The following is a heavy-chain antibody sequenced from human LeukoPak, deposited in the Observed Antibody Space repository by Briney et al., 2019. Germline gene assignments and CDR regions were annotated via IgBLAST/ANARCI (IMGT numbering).Heavy chain of an antibody. D-gene: IGHD1-26*01. Sequence: PGGSLRLSCATSGFTFSSYGMHWVRQAPGKGLEWVAFIWYDGSNKYYADSVKGRFTISRDNSKNTLYLQMNSLRAEDTAVYYCAKDFAQRVGAFDYWGQGTLVTVSS. CDR3: AKDFAQRVGAFDY. CDR1: GFTFSSYG. CDR2: IWYDGSNK. J-gene: IGHJ4*02. V-gene: IGHV3-30*02.